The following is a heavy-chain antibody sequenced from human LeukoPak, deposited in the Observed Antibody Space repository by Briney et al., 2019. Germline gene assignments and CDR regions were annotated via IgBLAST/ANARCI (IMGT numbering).Heavy chain of an antibody. CDR3: ARPPYSSGWYGYYYYGMDV. V-gene: IGHV1-8*01. CDR2: MNPNSGNT. Sequence: ASVKVSCKASGYTFTSYDINWVRQATGQGLEWMGWMNPNSGNTGYAQKFQGRVTMTRNTSISTAYMELSSLRSEDTAVYYCARPPYSSGWYGYYYYGMDVWGQGTTVTVSS. D-gene: IGHD6-19*01. CDR1: GYTFTSYD. J-gene: IGHJ6*02.